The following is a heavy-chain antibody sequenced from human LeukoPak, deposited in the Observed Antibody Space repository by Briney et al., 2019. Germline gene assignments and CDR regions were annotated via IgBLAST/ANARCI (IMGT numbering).Heavy chain of an antibody. D-gene: IGHD6-13*01. CDR1: GFTFSSYS. V-gene: IGHV3-21*01. Sequence: GGSLRLSCAASGFTFSSYSMTWVRQAPGKGLEWVSSISSSSSYIYYADSVKGRFTISRDNAKNSLYLQMNSLRAEDTAVYYCARVIAAAGTGFDYWGQGTLVTVSS. CDR2: ISSSSSYI. CDR3: ARVIAAAGTGFDY. J-gene: IGHJ4*02.